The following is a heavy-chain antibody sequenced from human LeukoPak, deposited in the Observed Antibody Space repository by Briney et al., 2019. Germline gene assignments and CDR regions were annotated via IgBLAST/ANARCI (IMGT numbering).Heavy chain of an antibody. D-gene: IGHD3-10*01. Sequence: SETLSLTCNVSGGSISSGGDYWSWIRQPPGKGLEWIGYIYYSGSTYYNPSLKSRVTISVDTSKNQFSLKLSSVTAADTAVYYCATYYYNDIGHRIDYWGQGTLVTVSS. J-gene: IGHJ4*02. CDR3: ATYYYNDIGHRIDY. V-gene: IGHV4-31*03. CDR2: IYYSGST. CDR1: GGSISSGGDY.